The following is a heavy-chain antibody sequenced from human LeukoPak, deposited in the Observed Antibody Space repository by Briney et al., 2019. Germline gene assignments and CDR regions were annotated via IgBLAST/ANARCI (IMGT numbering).Heavy chain of an antibody. V-gene: IGHV5-51*01. D-gene: IGHD6-19*01. Sequence: GESLKISCKGSGYSFTSYWIGWVRQMPGKGLEWMGIINPGDSDTRYRPSFQGQVTISADKSINTAYLQWSSLKASDTAIYYYTRLVRGSGWFPFDYWGQGTLVIVSS. CDR1: GYSFTSYW. CDR2: INPGDSDT. J-gene: IGHJ4*02. CDR3: TRLVRGSGWFPFDY.